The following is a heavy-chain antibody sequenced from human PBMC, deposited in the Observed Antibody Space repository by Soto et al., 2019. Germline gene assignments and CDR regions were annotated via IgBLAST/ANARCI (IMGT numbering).Heavy chain of an antibody. J-gene: IGHJ4*02. CDR2: IYYSGST. D-gene: IGHD6-19*01. CDR1: GGSISSSSYY. CDR3: ARVVRIAVAGGGRGDY. Sequence: QLQLQGSGPGLVKPSETLSLTCTVSGGSISSSSYYWGWIRQPPGKGLEWIGSIYYSGSTYYNPSLKSRVTISVDTSKNQFSLKLSSVTAADTAVYYCARVVRIAVAGGGRGDYWGQGTLVTVSS. V-gene: IGHV4-39*01.